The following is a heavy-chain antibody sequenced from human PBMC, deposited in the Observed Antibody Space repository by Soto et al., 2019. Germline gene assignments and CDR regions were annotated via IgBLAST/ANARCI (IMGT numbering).Heavy chain of an antibody. CDR2: IDSSGAT. J-gene: IGHJ6*02. CDR1: GFTFSSYG. Sequence: XGSLILSCLAAGFTFSSYGMYWVRQVTGKGLEWVSFIDSSGATYYPGTVKGRFTLSRENAKNSVYLQMNSLRAGDTAVYYCARALTTVSTFYGMDVWGQGTTVTVS. D-gene: IGHD4-4*01. CDR3: ARALTTVSTFYGMDV. V-gene: IGHV3-13*01.